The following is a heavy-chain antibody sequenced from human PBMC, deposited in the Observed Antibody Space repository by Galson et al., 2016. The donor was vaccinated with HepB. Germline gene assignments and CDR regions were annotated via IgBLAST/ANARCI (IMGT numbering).Heavy chain of an antibody. CDR1: GFTFSSYG. D-gene: IGHD2-2*01. CDR3: AKDGCTSFVYYDYGVDV. Sequence: SLRLSCAASGFTFSSYGMHWVRQAPGKGLEWVAAISYDGSHQYYADSVKGRFTISRDSPKNTLFLQMNSLRAEDTAVYYCAKDGCTSFVYYDYGVDVWGKGTTVTGSS. J-gene: IGHJ6*04. V-gene: IGHV3-30*18. CDR2: ISYDGSHQ.